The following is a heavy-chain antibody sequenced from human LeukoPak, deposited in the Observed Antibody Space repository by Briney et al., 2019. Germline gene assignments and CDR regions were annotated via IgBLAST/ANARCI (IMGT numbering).Heavy chain of an antibody. J-gene: IGHJ4*02. Sequence: GGSLRLSCAASGFSFRSYPMSWVRQAPGKGLEWVSSISSSSSYIYYADSVKGRFTISRDNAKNSLYLQMNSLRAEDTAVYYCASNVDTPDYYFDYWGQGTLVTVSS. CDR3: ASNVDTPDYYFDY. V-gene: IGHV3-21*01. CDR1: GFSFRSYP. CDR2: ISSSSSYI. D-gene: IGHD5-18*01.